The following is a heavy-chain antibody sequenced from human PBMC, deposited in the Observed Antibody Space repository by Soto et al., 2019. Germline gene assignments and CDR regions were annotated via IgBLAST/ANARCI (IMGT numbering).Heavy chain of an antibody. CDR1: GGSISSYY. CDR2: IYYSGST. D-gene: IGHD5-18*01. J-gene: IGHJ6*02. Sequence: QVQLQESGPGRVKPSETLSLTCTVSGGSISSYYWSWIRQPPGKGLEWIGYIYYSGSTNYNPSLKSRVTVSVDPSKNQFYLKLSSVTAADTAVYYCAREGPNTALADGYYYGMDVWGQGTTVTVSS. CDR3: AREGPNTALADGYYYGMDV. V-gene: IGHV4-59*01.